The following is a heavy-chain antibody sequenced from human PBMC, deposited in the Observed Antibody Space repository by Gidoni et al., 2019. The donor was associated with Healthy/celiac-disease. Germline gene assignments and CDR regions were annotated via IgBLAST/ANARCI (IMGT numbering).Heavy chain of an antibody. CDR1: GGSISRSSYY. CDR3: ARLSSSSKKSYYYYGMDV. CDR2: IYYSGST. J-gene: IGHJ6*02. D-gene: IGHD6-13*01. V-gene: IGHV4-39*01. Sequence: QLQLQESGPGLVKPSETLSLTCTVSGGSISRSSYYWGWIRQPPGKGLEWIGSIYYSGSTYYNPSLKSRVTISVDTSKNQFSLKLSSVTAADTAVYYCARLSSSSKKSYYYYGMDVWGQGTTVTVSS.